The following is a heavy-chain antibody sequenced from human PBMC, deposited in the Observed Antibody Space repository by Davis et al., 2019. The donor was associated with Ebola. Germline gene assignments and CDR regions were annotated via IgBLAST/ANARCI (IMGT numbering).Heavy chain of an antibody. CDR1: GYTFTGYN. Sequence: ASVKVSCKASGYTFTGYNVHWVRQAPGQGLEWMGRIITSSGGTNYAQKFQGRVTMTRDTSISTVYMELSSLRYDDTADYYCARGHNYAHEYWGQGTLVTVSS. V-gene: IGHV1-2*06. CDR3: ARGHNYAHEY. CDR2: IITSSGGT. D-gene: IGHD4-11*01. J-gene: IGHJ4*02.